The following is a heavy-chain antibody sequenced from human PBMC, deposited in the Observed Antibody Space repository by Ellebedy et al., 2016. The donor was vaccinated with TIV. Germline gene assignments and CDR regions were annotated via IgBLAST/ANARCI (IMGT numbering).Heavy chain of an antibody. Sequence: PGGSLRLSCEVSGSNLRNHIITWVRQAPGKGLEWVSVISGIDGSTYYSDSVKGRFIVSLDHYRNTVYLQMNSLRDEDTAQYFCGREGHTSGRCGAYDIWGQGTMVTVSS. D-gene: IGHD6-19*01. CDR1: GSNLRNHI. V-gene: IGHV3-23*01. CDR2: ISGIDGST. CDR3: GREGHTSGRCGAYDI. J-gene: IGHJ3*02.